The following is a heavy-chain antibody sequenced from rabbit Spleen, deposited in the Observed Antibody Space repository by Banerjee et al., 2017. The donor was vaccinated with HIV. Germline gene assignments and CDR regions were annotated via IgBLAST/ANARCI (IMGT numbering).Heavy chain of an antibody. J-gene: IGHJ4*01. Sequence: QEQLVESGGDLVKPGASLTLTCTVSGFSFSSSYDMCWVRQAPGKGLEWIGCIYTGNGKTYYASWAKGRFTISKTSSTTVTLQMTSLTAADTATYFCARDAGTGDYIDVYFALWGQGTLVTVS. CDR1: GFSFSSSYD. CDR2: IYTGNGKT. D-gene: IGHD4-2*01. CDR3: ARDAGTGDYIDVYFAL. V-gene: IGHV1S45*01.